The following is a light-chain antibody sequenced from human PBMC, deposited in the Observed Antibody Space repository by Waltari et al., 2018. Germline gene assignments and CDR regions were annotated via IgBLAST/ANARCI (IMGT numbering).Light chain of an antibody. V-gene: IGKV1-9*01. Sequence: DIQLTQSPSFLSASVGDRVTLTCRASQGISSYLVWYQQKPGKAPKVLISAASTLQTGVPSRFSGSGSGTEFTLTISSLQPEDFATYYCQQVNGYPLTFGGGTKVEIK. CDR1: QGISSY. CDR2: AAS. J-gene: IGKJ4*01. CDR3: QQVNGYPLT.